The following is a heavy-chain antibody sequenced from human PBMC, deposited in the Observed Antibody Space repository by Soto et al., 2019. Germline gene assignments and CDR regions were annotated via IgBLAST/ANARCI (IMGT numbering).Heavy chain of an antibody. V-gene: IGHV5-51*01. J-gene: IGHJ5*02. CDR1: GYSFTSYW. CDR2: IYPGDSDT. D-gene: IGHD6-13*01. CDR3: ATHTTIAAAGGWFDP. Sequence: LGESLKISCKGSGYSFTSYWIGWVRQMPGKGLEWMGIIYPGDSDTRYSPSFQGQVTISADKSISTAYLQWSSLKASDTAMYYCATHTTIAAAGGWFDPWGQGTLVTVSS.